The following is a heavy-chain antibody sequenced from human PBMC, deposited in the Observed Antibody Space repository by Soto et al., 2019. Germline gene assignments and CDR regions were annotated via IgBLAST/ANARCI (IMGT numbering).Heavy chain of an antibody. D-gene: IGHD3-16*02. J-gene: IGHJ5*02. V-gene: IGHV3-15*01. CDR1: GLTLSKAR. CDR2: IKSKTDDGTT. CDR3: TTDGMITFGGVFVPNWFDP. Sequence: PGGSLRLSGAASGLTLSKARMSWGRQAPGKGREWVGRIKSKTDDGTTDYAARVKGRFTISRDDSKNTLYLQMNSLKTEDTAVYYCTTDGMITFGGVFVPNWFDPWGQGTLVTVSS.